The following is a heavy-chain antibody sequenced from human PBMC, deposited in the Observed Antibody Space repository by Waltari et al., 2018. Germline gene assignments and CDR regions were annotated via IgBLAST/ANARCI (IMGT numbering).Heavy chain of an antibody. D-gene: IGHD5-12*01. CDR1: TNGQY. CDR3: ATYIGASVGTAAFDV. V-gene: IGHV4-39*01. J-gene: IGHJ3*01. CDR2: ISDNGAT. Sequence: TNGQYWGWSRQPPGQGLEWIGTISDNGATYSSPSLRGRLTLSRDTTMNQLSLKLGSVTAADTAVYYCATYIGASVGTAAFDVWGQGTMVTVSS.